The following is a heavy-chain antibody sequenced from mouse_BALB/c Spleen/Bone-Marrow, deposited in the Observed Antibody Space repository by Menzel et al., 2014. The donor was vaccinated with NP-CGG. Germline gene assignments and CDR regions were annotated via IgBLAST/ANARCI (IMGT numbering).Heavy chain of an antibody. Sequence: EVQGVESGPDLVKPSQSLSLTCTVTGYSITSGYGCHWIRQLPGNTLEWMGYIHYSGFTDYNPSLKSRISITRDTSKNQFFLQLSSVTTEDTATYYCTRETAVVADFDYWGQGTTLTVSS. CDR2: IHYSGFT. CDR3: TRETAVVADFDY. V-gene: IGHV3-1*02. D-gene: IGHD3-3*01. J-gene: IGHJ2*01. CDR1: GYSITSGYG.